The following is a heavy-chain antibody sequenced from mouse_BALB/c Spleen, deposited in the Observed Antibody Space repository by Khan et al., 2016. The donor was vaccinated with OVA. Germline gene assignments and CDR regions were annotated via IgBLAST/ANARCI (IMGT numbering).Heavy chain of an antibody. J-gene: IGHJ1*01. CDR3: ARSNSYWYFDV. CDR1: GYTFTNYG. D-gene: IGHD4-1*02. Sequence: QIQLVQSGPELKKPGETVKISCTASGYTFTNYGMNWVKQAPGKGLKWMGWINTYTGQPTYPDEFKGRFAFSLETSASTAYLQINNLKNEDTATYFCARSNSYWYFDVWGAGTTVIVSS. V-gene: IGHV9-3-1*01. CDR2: INTYTGQP.